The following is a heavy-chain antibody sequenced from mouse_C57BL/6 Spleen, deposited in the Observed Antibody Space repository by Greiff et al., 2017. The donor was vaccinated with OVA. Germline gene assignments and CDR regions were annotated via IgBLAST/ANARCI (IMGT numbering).Heavy chain of an antibody. V-gene: IGHV5-17*01. D-gene: IGHD4-1*01. CDR3: AEGTGFDY. Sequence: EVMLVEPGGGLVKPGGSLKLSCAASGFTFSDYGMHWVRQAPEQGLEWVAYISSGSSTIYYADTVKGRFTISRDNAKNTLFLQMTSLRSEDTAMYYCAEGTGFDYWGQGTTLTVSS. J-gene: IGHJ2*01. CDR2: ISSGSSTI. CDR1: GFTFSDYG.